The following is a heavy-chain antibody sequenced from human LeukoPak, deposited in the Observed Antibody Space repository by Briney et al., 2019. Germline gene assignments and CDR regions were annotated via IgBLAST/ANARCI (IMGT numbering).Heavy chain of an antibody. J-gene: IGHJ4*02. D-gene: IGHD1-26*01. CDR3: AREGSLGATTGFDY. Sequence: GGALRLSRAASRFTFPNYWMSLVRQAPGEGREGVSAISGSGGNTYYADSVKGRFTISRDNSKNTLYLQMNSLRAEDTAVYYCAREGSLGATTGFDYWGQGTLVTVSS. V-gene: IGHV3-23*01. CDR1: RFTFPNYW. CDR2: ISGSGGNT.